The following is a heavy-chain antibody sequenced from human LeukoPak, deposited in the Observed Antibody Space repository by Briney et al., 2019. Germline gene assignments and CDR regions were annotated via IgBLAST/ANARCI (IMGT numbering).Heavy chain of an antibody. CDR2: IYNSGTT. J-gene: IGHJ5*02. Sequence: SETLSLTCSVSGDSINNNFWTWIRKPPGKRLEWIGYIYNSGTTNYNPSLNSRVTMLIDASKNQISLKLSSVTAADTAVYYCVRVIRSWFDTWGQGTLVTVSS. CDR3: VRVIRSWFDT. CDR1: GDSINNNF. V-gene: IGHV4-59*01.